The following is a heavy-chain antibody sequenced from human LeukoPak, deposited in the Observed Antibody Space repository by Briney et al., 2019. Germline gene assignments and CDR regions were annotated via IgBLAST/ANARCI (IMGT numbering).Heavy chain of an antibody. CDR2: ISGSGGST. D-gene: IGHD2-2*02. V-gene: IGHV3-23*01. Sequence: GGSLRLSCAASGFTFSSYAMSWVRQAPGKGLEWVSAISGSGGSTYYADSVKGRFTISRDNSKNTLYLQMDSLRAEDTAVYYCANVLGYCSSTSCYTYWGQGTLVTVSS. CDR3: ANVLGYCSSTSCYTY. J-gene: IGHJ4*02. CDR1: GFTFSSYA.